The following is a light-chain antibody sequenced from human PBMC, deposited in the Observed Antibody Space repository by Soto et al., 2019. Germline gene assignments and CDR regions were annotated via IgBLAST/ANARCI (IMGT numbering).Light chain of an antibody. Sequence: DIQMTQSPSTLSATVGDRVTITCRASQSVSSWLAWYQQKPGKAPKLLIYKASSLKSGVPSRFRGSGSGTEFTLTISSLQPDDFGTYYCQQFNTYSPWTFVQGTKVEIK. J-gene: IGKJ1*01. V-gene: IGKV1-5*03. CDR3: QQFNTYSPWT. CDR2: KAS. CDR1: QSVSSW.